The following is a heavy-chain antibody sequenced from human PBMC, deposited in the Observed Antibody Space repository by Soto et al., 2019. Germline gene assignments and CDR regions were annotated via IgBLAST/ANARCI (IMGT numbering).Heavy chain of an antibody. CDR2: IYHSGST. V-gene: IGHV4-30-2*01. CDR3: ARVARRTAYYFVY. Sequence: QLQLQESGSGLVKPSQTLSLTCAVSGGSISSGGYSWSWIRQPPGKGLEWIGYIYHSGSTYYNPSLKSRGSIPVERSKNQFSLKVSSVTAADTAVYYCARVARRTAYYFVYWGQGTLVTVSS. J-gene: IGHJ4*02. CDR1: GGSISSGGYS.